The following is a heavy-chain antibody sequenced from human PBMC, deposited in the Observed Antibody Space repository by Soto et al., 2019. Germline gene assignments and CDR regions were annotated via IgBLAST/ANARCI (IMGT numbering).Heavy chain of an antibody. CDR2: IRTGNGNT. J-gene: IGHJ3*02. D-gene: IGHD5-12*01. V-gene: IGHV1-3*04. CDR1: GYTFTYYA. CDR3: ARENIVSRMGAYDI. Sequence: QAQLVQSGAEVKKPGASVKDSCKASGYTFTYYAIYWVRQAPGQRLEWMGWIRTGNGNTKYSQKFQGRVTINRDTSASTDYIELSSLRSDDTAVYYCARENIVSRMGAYDIWGQGKVVTVSS.